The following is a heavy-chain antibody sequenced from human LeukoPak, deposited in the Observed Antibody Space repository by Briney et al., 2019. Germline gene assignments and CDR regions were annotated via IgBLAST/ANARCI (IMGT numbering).Heavy chain of an antibody. J-gene: IGHJ4*02. CDR1: GYTFTGYY. Sequence: ASVTVSCKASGYTFTGYYMHWVRQAPGQGLEWMGWINPNSGGTNYAQKFQGRVTMTRDTSISTAYMELSRLRSDDTAVYYCAREAWYSGSARFDYWGQGTLVTVSS. CDR3: AREAWYSGSARFDY. CDR2: INPNSGGT. D-gene: IGHD1-26*01. V-gene: IGHV1-2*02.